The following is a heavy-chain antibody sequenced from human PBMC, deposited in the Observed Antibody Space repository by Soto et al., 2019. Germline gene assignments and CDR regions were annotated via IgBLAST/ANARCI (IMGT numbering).Heavy chain of an antibody. Sequence: QVQLQQWGAGLLKPSETLSLTCAVYGGSFSGYYWSWIRQPPGKGLEWIGEINHSGSTNYNPSLKSRVTISVDTSKNQFSLKLSSVTAADTAVYYCARGYHRGYSYGRQNKGGTFDYWGQGTLVTVSS. CDR1: GGSFSGYY. CDR2: INHSGST. J-gene: IGHJ4*02. D-gene: IGHD5-18*01. CDR3: ARGYHRGYSYGRQNKGGTFDY. V-gene: IGHV4-34*01.